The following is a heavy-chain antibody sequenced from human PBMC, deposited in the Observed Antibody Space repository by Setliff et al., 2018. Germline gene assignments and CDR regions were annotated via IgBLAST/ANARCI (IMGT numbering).Heavy chain of an antibody. CDR3: AAIGLDTAMITGVLFDF. CDR2: ISGYNGNT. CDR1: GYAFTSYG. V-gene: IGHV1-18*01. D-gene: IGHD5-18*01. J-gene: IGHJ4*02. Sequence: ASVKVSCKASGYAFTSYGFSWVRQAPGQGLEWMGWISGYNGNTNYAQKFQGRVTITADKSTSTAYMELSRLRSEDTAVYYCAAIGLDTAMITGVLFDFWGQGTLVTVSS.